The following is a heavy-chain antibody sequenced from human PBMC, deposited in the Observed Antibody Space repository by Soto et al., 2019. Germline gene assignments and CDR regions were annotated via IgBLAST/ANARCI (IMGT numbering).Heavy chain of an antibody. CDR1: GGSISSGDYY. CDR2: IYYSGST. CDR3: ARVKVTSYYYDSSGYSALAADAFDI. J-gene: IGHJ3*02. D-gene: IGHD3-22*01. Sequence: QVQLQESGPGLVKPSQTLSLTCTVSGGSISSGDYYWSWIRQPPGKGLEWIGYIYYSGSTYYNPSLKGRVTISVDTSKNQFSLKLSSVTAADTAVYYCARVKVTSYYYDSSGYSALAADAFDIWGQGTMVTVSS. V-gene: IGHV4-30-4*01.